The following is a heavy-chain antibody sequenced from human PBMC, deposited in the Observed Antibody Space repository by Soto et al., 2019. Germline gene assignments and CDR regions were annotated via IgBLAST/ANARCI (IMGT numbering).Heavy chain of an antibody. J-gene: IGHJ4*02. Sequence: GGSLRLSCAASGFTFSSYAMSWVRQAPGKGLEWVSAISGSGGSTYYADSVKGRLTISRDNSKNTLYLQMNRLRAEDTAVYYCAKDDYITFGGVIVIPAPPDYWGQGTLVTVSS. V-gene: IGHV3-23*01. CDR3: AKDDYITFGGVIVIPAPPDY. CDR2: ISGSGGST. CDR1: GFTFSSYA. D-gene: IGHD3-16*02.